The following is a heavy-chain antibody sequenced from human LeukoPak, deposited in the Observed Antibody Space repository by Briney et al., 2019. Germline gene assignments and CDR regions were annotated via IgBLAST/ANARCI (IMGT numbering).Heavy chain of an antibody. CDR2: ISGSGCST. Sequence: GGSLRLSCAASGFIFSSYAMSWVRQAPGKGLEWVSAISGSGCSTYYADSVKGRFTISRDNSKNTLYLKMNSLRAEDTAVYYCAKDGGSASSRWYNPYYYYGMDVWGQGTTVTVSS. J-gene: IGHJ6*02. D-gene: IGHD6-13*01. CDR3: AKDGGSASSRWYNPYYYYGMDV. V-gene: IGHV3-23*01. CDR1: GFIFSSYA.